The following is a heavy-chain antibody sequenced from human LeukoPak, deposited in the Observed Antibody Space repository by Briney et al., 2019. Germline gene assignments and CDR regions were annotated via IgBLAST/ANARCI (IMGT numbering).Heavy chain of an antibody. CDR3: ARAASLDY. J-gene: IGHJ4*02. CDR1: GYTFTSYA. CDR2: INTNTGKP. V-gene: IGHV7-4-1*02. D-gene: IGHD2-2*01. Sequence: ASVKVSCKASGYTFTSYAMDWVRQAPGQGLEWMGWINTNTGKPTYAQGFTGRFVFSLDSSVSTAYLQINSLNAEGTAVYYCARAASLDYWGQGTLVTVSS.